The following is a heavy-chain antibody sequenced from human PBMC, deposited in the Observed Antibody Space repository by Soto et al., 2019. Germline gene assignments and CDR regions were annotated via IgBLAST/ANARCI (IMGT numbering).Heavy chain of an antibody. CDR1: GGSISSYY. J-gene: IGHJ4*02. CDR2: IYYSGST. V-gene: IGHV4-59*01. CDR3: ALDHHNSSSWYVWDY. D-gene: IGHD6-13*01. Sequence: SETLSLTCTVSGGSISSYYWSWIRQPPGKGLEWIGYIYYSGSTNYNPSLKSRVTISVDTSKNQFSLKLSSVTAADTAVYYCALDHHNSSSWYVWDYRAQRTLVTGSS.